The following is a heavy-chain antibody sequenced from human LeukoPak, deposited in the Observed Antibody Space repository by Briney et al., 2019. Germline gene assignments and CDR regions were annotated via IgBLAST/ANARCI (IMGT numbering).Heavy chain of an antibody. Sequence: PSETLSLTCAVYGRSFSGYFWTWIRQPPGKGLEWIGEINHSGGTNYNPSLKSRVTISVDTSKNQFSLKLTSVTAADTAVYYCARRSKDSSGYYYFDYWGQGTLVTVSS. D-gene: IGHD3-22*01. CDR1: GRSFSGYF. CDR2: INHSGGT. J-gene: IGHJ4*02. V-gene: IGHV4-34*01. CDR3: ARRSKDSSGYYYFDY.